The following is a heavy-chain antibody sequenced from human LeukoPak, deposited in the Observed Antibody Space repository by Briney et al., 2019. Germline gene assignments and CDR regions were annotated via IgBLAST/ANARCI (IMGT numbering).Heavy chain of an antibody. V-gene: IGHV3-48*04. CDR2: INSSSSTI. J-gene: IGHJ6*02. CDR3: GRGVKVRGVNYYGMDV. D-gene: IGHD3-10*01. Sequence: GGSLRLSCAASGFTFSTYSMNWVRQAPGKGLEWVSYINSSSSTIFYADSVKGRFTISRDDAKNSLYLQMNSLRAEDTAVYYCGRGVKVRGVNYYGMDVWGQGTTVTVSS. CDR1: GFTFSTYS.